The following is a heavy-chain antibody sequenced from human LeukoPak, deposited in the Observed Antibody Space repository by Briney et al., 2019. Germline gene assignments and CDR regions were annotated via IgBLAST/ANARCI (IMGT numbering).Heavy chain of an antibody. D-gene: IGHD3-10*01. CDR1: GFTFSDYY. Sequence: GGSLRLSCAASGFTFSDYYMSWIRQAPGKGLEWVSYISSSGSTIYYADSVKGRFTISRDNAKNSLYLQMNSLRAEDTAVYYCARSFRGSGSYYKGGSVRHAFDIWGQGTMVTVSS. CDR3: ARSFRGSGSYYKGGSVRHAFDI. J-gene: IGHJ3*02. CDR2: ISSSGSTI. V-gene: IGHV3-11*01.